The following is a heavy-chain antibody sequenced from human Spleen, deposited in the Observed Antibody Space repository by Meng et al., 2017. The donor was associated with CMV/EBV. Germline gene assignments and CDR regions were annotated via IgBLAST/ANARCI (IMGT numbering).Heavy chain of an antibody. CDR1: GFTFFSHT. V-gene: IGHV3-21*01. J-gene: IGHJ4*02. CDR2: ISSSSDYI. Sequence: GESLKISCAASGFTFFSHTMNWVRQAPGKGLEWVSSISSSSDYIYYADSVKGRFTISRDNAKNSLYLQMNSLRAEDTAVYYCARDSRHYDFWSGSPYYFDYWGQGTLVTVSS. CDR3: ARDSRHYDFWSGSPYYFDY. D-gene: IGHD3-3*01.